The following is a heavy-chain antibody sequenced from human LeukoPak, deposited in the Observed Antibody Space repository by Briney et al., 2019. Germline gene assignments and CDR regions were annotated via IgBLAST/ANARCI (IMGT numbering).Heavy chain of an antibody. CDR1: GGTFSSYA. CDR2: IIPIFGTA. CDR3: ARDSAPLGYCSSTSCRTPGDAFDI. J-gene: IGHJ3*02. D-gene: IGHD2-2*01. Sequence: VASVKVSCKASGGTFSSYAISWVRQAPGQGLEWMGGIIPIFGTANYAQKFQGRVTITADESTSTAYMELSSLRSEDTAVYYCARDSAPLGYCSSTSCRTPGDAFDIWGQGTMVTVSS. V-gene: IGHV1-69*13.